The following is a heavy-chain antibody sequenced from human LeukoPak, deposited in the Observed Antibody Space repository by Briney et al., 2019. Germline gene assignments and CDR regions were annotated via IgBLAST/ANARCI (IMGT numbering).Heavy chain of an antibody. CDR3: ARRFHGYSSGWYRPDSRHNYYYGMDV. Sequence: SETLSLTCAVYGGSFSGYYWSWIRQPPGKGLEWIGEINHSGSTNYNPSLKSRVTISVDTSKNQFSLKLSSVTAADTAVYYCARRFHGYSSGWYRPDSRHNYYYGMDVWGQGTTVTVSS. CDR2: INHSGST. J-gene: IGHJ6*02. CDR1: GGSFSGYY. D-gene: IGHD6-19*01. V-gene: IGHV4-34*01.